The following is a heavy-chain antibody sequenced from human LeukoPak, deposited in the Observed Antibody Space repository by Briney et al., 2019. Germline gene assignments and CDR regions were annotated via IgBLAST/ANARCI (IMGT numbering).Heavy chain of an antibody. Sequence: SETLSLTCAVYGGSFSGYYWSWIRQPPGKGLEWIGEINHSGSTNYNPSLKSRVTISVDTSKNQFSLKLSSVTAADTAVYYCARGRLLDYWGQGTLVTVSS. CDR2: INHSGST. V-gene: IGHV4-34*01. D-gene: IGHD6-25*01. J-gene: IGHJ4*02. CDR3: ARGRLLDY. CDR1: GGSFSGYY.